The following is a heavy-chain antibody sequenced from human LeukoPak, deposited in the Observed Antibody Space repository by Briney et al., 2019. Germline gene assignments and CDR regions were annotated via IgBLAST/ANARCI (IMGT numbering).Heavy chain of an antibody. CDR1: GYSFSRYG. CDR2: VSGYNGNT. CDR3: ARALGGSYYYYMDV. V-gene: IGHV1-18*01. D-gene: IGHD1-26*01. Sequence: GASVKVSCKASGYSFSRYGISWVRQAPGQGPEWMGWVSGYNGNTKYAQKFQGRVTMTRNTSISTAYMELSSLRSEDTAVYYCARALGGSYYYYMDVWGKGTTVTVSS. J-gene: IGHJ6*03.